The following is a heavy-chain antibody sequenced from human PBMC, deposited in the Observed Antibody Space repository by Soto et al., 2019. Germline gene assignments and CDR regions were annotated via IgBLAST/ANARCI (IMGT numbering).Heavy chain of an antibody. J-gene: IGHJ4*01. CDR2: MEPSTGRT. CDR3: ARGVSAGVDY. D-gene: IGHD1-26*01. Sequence: ASVNASRKSSKDSSTSLDSSWVRQTAGQGLEWMGWMEPSTGRTGYAQKYQGRVTMTRDTSINTDYMELTNLTSDDTAFYYCARGVSAGVDYWG. V-gene: IGHV1-8*01. CDR1: KDSSTSLD.